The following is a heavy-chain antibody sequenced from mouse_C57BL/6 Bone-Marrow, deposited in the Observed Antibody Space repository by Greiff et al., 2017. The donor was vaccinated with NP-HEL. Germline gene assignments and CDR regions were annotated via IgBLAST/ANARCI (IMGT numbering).Heavy chain of an antibody. CDR3: ARSDYDYSWYFDV. CDR1: GYTFTSYW. CDR2: IDPSDSYT. V-gene: IGHV1-69*01. D-gene: IGHD2-4*01. Sequence: QVHVKQPGAELVMPGASVKLSCKASGYTFTSYWMHWVKQRPGQGLEWIGEIDPSDSYTNYNQKFKGKSTLTVDKSSSTAYMQLSSLTSEDSAVYYCARSDYDYSWYFDVWGTGTTVTVSS. J-gene: IGHJ1*03.